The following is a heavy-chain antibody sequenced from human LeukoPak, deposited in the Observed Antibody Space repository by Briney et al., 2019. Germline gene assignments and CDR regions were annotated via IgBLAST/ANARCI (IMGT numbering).Heavy chain of an antibody. D-gene: IGHD3-3*01. CDR3: AKSSRVVIAHFDY. Sequence: GGSLRLSCAASGFTFSSYGMHWVRQAPGKGLEWVTFIRYDGSSKHYADSVKGRFTLSRDNSKNTLYLQMNSLRAEDTAVYYCAKSSRVVIAHFDYWGQGTLVTVSS. CDR1: GFTFSSYG. J-gene: IGHJ4*02. CDR2: IRYDGSSK. V-gene: IGHV3-30*02.